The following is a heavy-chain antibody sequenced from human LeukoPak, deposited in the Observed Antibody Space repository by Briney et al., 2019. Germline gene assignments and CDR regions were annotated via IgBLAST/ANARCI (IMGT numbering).Heavy chain of an antibody. CDR3: ARGEFDGGVYFDY. CDR1: GSSISSGYY. CDR2: IYHSGST. Sequence: KPSETLSLTCTVSGSSISSGYYWGWIRQPPGKGLEWIGNIYHSGSTNYNPSLKSRVTISVDKSKNQFSLKLSSVTAADTAVYYCARGEFDGGVYFDYWGQGTLVTVSS. D-gene: IGHD3-16*01. V-gene: IGHV4-38-2*02. J-gene: IGHJ4*02.